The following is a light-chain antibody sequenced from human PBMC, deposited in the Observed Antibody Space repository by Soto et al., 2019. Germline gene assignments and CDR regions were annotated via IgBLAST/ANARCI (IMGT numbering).Light chain of an antibody. CDR3: HQYVTSPRT. CDR1: QNLGSGY. Sequence: FSQSPATLSLSPGDTATLSCRASQNLGSGYLAWYQNKPGQAPRILVYATSSRRAGVPAGFCCSGSVTGFRRTISRLELEYFAVYYCHQYVTSPRTFGQGTNVDIK. V-gene: IGKV3-20*01. J-gene: IGKJ1*01. CDR2: ATS.